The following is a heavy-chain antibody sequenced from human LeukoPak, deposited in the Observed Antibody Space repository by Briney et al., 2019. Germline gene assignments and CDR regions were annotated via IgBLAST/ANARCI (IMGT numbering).Heavy chain of an antibody. D-gene: IGHD3-10*01. CDR3: ARSPLYYGGAFDY. CDR2: IYYSGST. Sequence: PSETLSLTCTVSGGSISSSSYYWGWIRQPPGKGLEWIGSIYYSGSTYYNPSLKSRVTISVDTSKNQFSLKLSSVTAADTAVYYCARSPLYYGGAFDYWGQGTLVTVSS. CDR1: GGSISSSSYY. J-gene: IGHJ4*02. V-gene: IGHV4-39*07.